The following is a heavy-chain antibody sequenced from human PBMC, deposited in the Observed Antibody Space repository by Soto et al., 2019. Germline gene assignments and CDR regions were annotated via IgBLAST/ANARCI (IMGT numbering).Heavy chain of an antibody. V-gene: IGHV3-23*01. D-gene: IGHD3-3*01. CDR3: ARTRALYYDFWSGYFGY. J-gene: IGHJ4*02. CDR1: GFTFSSYA. CDR2: ISGSGGST. Sequence: GGSLRLSCAASGFTFSSYAMRWVRQAPGKGLEWVSAISGSGGSTYYADSVKGRFTISRDNSKNTLYLQMNSLRAEDTAVYYCARTRALYYDFWSGYFGYWGQGTLVTVSS.